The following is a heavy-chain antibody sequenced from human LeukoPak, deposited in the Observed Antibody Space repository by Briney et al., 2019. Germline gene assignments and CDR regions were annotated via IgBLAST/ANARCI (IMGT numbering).Heavy chain of an antibody. V-gene: IGHV1-2*02. Sequence: GASVKVSCKASGYTFTGYYMHWVRQAPGQGLEWMGWINPNSGGTNYAQKFQGRVTMTRDTSISTAYMELSRLRSDDTAVYYCARDGTLDGSGTSLDYWGQGTLVTVSS. CDR3: ARDGTLDGSGTSLDY. CDR1: GYTFTGYY. CDR2: INPNSGGT. D-gene: IGHD3-10*01. J-gene: IGHJ4*02.